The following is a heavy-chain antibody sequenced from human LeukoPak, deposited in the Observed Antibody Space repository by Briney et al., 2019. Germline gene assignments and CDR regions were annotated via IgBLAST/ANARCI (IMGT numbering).Heavy chain of an antibody. J-gene: IGHJ4*02. CDR3: AKDPPSY. CDR1: GFTFSSYG. CDR2: IWYDGSNK. Sequence: PGGSLRLSCAASGFTFSSYGMHWVRQAPGKGLEWVAVIWYDGSNKYYVDSVKGRSTISRDNSKNTLYLQMNSLRAEDTAVYYCAKDPPSYWGQGTLVTVSS. V-gene: IGHV3-33*06.